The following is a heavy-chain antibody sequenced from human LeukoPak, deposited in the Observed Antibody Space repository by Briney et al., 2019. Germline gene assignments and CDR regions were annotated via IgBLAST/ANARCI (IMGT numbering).Heavy chain of an antibody. Sequence: ASVKVSCKASGYTFTSYGISWVRQAPGQGLEWMGWISAYNGNTNYAQKLQGRVTMTTDTSTSTAYMELRSLRSEDTAVYYCARARATTVVSGFDYWGQGTLVTVSS. CDR2: ISAYNGNT. CDR1: GYTFTSYG. J-gene: IGHJ4*02. D-gene: IGHD4-23*01. V-gene: IGHV1-18*01. CDR3: ARARATTVVSGFDY.